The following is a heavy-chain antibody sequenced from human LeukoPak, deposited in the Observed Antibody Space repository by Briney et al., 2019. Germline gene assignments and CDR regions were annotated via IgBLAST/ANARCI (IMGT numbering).Heavy chain of an antibody. V-gene: IGHV4-38-2*01. Sequence: SETLSLTXAVSGYSITSDYYWGWIRQPPGKGLEWIGSIYHSGSTYYNPSLKTRVTMSVDTSKNQFSLKLSSVTAADTAVYYCARLYLRDHCSSTSCYGLYFDYWGQGTLVTVSS. CDR2: IYHSGST. D-gene: IGHD2-2*01. J-gene: IGHJ4*02. CDR1: GYSITSDYY. CDR3: ARLYLRDHCSSTSCYGLYFDY.